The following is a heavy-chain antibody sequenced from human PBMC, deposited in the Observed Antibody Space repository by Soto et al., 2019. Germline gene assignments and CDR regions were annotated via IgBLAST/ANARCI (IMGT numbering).Heavy chain of an antibody. CDR1: GGTFSSYA. CDR3: ARRGSGSYYYGMDV. D-gene: IGHD3-10*01. V-gene: IGHV1-69*13. CDR2: IIPIFGTA. Sequence: ASVNVSCKASGGTFSSYAISWVRQAPGQGLEWMGGIIPIFGTANYAQKFQGRVTITADESTSTAYMELSSLRSEDTAVYYCARRGSGSYYYGMDVWGQGTTVTVSS. J-gene: IGHJ6*02.